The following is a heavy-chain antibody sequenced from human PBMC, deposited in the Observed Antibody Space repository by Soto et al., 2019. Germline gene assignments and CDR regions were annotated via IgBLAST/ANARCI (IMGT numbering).Heavy chain of an antibody. CDR1: GGSISSYY. CDR2: IYTSGST. Sequence: QVQLQESGPGLVKPSETLSLTCTVSGGSISSYYWSWIRQPAGKGLEWIGRIYTSGSTNYNPSLKSRVTMSVDTSKNQFSLKLSSVTAADTAVYYCARDSPLGVGSGRARYYFDYWGQGTLVTVSS. CDR3: ARDSPLGVGSGRARYYFDY. D-gene: IGHD3-10*01. J-gene: IGHJ4*02. V-gene: IGHV4-4*07.